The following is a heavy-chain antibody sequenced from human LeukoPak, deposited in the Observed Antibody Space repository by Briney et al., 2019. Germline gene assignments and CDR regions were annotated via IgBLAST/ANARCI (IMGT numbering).Heavy chain of an antibody. D-gene: IGHD6-13*01. Sequence: GASLRNSRSDTGFTVSDSYLSWVRQNPRKGLEWLSYISSSSSDTNYADSVKGRFTISRDNAKNSLYLQMNSLRAEDTAVYYCAKDGYSSSWYQIFPIYYYYGMDVWGQGTTVTVSS. V-gene: IGHV3-11*05. CDR3: AKDGYSSSWYQIFPIYYYYGMDV. J-gene: IGHJ6*02. CDR2: ISSSSSDT. CDR1: GFTVSDSY.